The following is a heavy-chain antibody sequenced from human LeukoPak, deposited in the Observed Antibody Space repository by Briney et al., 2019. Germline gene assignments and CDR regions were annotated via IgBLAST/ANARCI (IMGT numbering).Heavy chain of an antibody. J-gene: IGHJ4*02. V-gene: IGHV3-66*01. D-gene: IGHD1-26*01. CDR3: VGVRYSGSWLPVPNFYC. Sequence: PGGSLRLSCAASGVTVSGSYMSWVRQAPGKGLEWVSDIYTSGDTYYADSVKGRFTISRDSSKNTLYLQMNTLRTEDTAVYYCVGVRYSGSWLPVPNFYCWGQGTLVTVSS. CDR1: GVTVSGSY. CDR2: IYTSGDT.